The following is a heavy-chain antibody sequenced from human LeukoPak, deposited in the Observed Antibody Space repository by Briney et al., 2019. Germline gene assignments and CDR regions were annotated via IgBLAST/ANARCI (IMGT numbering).Heavy chain of an antibody. CDR3: ARVYTVMGATTVDHYHYYMDV. CDR2: IYTRATT. CDR1: GGSIRSGSYY. D-gene: IGHD5-18*01. Sequence: PSETLSLTCTVSGGSIRSGSYYWSWIRQPAGKGLEWIGHIYTRATTNYNPSVKSRVTVSLDTSKNQISLKLSSVTAADTAIYYCARVYTVMGATTVDHYHYYMDVWGKGTTVTVSS. V-gene: IGHV4-61*09. J-gene: IGHJ6*03.